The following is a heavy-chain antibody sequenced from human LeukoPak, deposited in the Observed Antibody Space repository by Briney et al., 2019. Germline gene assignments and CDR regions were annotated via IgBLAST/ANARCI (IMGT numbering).Heavy chain of an antibody. J-gene: IGHJ4*02. D-gene: IGHD3-10*01. CDR1: GGSFSDYY. CDR2: INHSGST. CDR3: ARGRYYYGSGSYYPLFNY. V-gene: IGHV4-34*01. Sequence: SETLCLTCAVYGGSFSDYYWSRIRQPPGKGLEWIAEINHSGSTNYNPSLKSRVTISVDTSKNQYSLKLSSVTAADTAVYYCARGRYYYGSGSYYPLFNYWGQGTLVTVSS.